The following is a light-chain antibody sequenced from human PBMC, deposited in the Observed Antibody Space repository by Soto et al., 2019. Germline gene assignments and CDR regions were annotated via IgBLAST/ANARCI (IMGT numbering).Light chain of an antibody. CDR3: MQGTHWPPYT. CDR2: KVS. J-gene: IGKJ2*01. V-gene: IGKV2-30*01. CDR1: QSLTYSDGNTY. Sequence: DVAMTQSPLSLPVTLGQPASISCRSSQSLTYSDGNTYLNWFHLRPGQSPRRLIYKVSNRDSGALSRXXGSGSGTDFTLKISRVEAEDVGVYYSMQGTHWPPYTFGQGTKLEIK.